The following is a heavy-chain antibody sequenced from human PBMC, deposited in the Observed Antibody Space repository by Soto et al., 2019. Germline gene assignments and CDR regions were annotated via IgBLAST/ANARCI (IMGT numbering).Heavy chain of an antibody. CDR1: GYTFTSYA. J-gene: IGHJ6*02. Sequence: ASVKVSCKASGYTFTSYAMHWVRQAPGQRLEWMGWINAGNGNTKYSQKFQGRVTITRDTSASTAYMELSSLRSEDTAVYYCARASGIAAAGPAFYYYGIDVWGQGTTVTVSS. CDR2: INAGNGNT. V-gene: IGHV1-3*01. D-gene: IGHD6-13*01. CDR3: ARASGIAAAGPAFYYYGIDV.